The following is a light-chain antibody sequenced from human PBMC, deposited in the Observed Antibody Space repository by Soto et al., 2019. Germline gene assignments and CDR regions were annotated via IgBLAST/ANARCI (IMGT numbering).Light chain of an antibody. J-gene: IGLJ3*02. Sequence: QSALTQPPSASGSPGQSVTISCTGTSSDVGAYKNVSWYQQYPDKAPKLMIYEVTKRPSGVPDRFSGSKSGNTASLTVSGLQAEDEADYYCTSYVGNDIWVFGGGTKVTVL. CDR2: EVT. CDR3: TSYVGNDIWV. CDR1: SSDVGAYKN. V-gene: IGLV2-8*01.